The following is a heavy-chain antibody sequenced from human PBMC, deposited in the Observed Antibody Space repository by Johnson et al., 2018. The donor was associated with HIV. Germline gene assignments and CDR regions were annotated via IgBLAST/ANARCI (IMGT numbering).Heavy chain of an antibody. D-gene: IGHD3-10*01. Sequence: VQLVESGGGVVQPGGSLRLSCAASGFTFSIYDIQWVRQAPGKGLEWVANINQDGSEQYYVDSVKGRFTISRDNAKNSLYLQMNSLRAEDTAVYYCARAPEVRGVDAFDVWGQGTVVTVSS. CDR1: GFTFSIYD. CDR2: INQDGSEQ. J-gene: IGHJ3*01. CDR3: ARAPEVRGVDAFDV. V-gene: IGHV3-7*01.